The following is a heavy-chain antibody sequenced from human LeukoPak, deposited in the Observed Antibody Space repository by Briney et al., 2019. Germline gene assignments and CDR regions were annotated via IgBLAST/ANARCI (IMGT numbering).Heavy chain of an antibody. CDR3: ARGRELI. D-gene: IGHD3-10*01. J-gene: IGHJ4*02. CDR2: INPNNGGT. Sequence: ASVKVSCKASGYTFTGYYLHWVRQAPGQGLEWMGWINPNNGGTNYAQKLQGRVTMTRDTSISTAYMELSSLRSDDMAVYYCARGRELIWGQGTLVTVSS. V-gene: IGHV1-2*02. CDR1: GYTFTGYY.